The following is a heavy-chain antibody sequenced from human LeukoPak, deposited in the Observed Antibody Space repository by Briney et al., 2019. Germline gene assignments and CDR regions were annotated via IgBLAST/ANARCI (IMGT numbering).Heavy chain of an antibody. CDR2: IYYSGST. J-gene: IGHJ4*02. V-gene: IGHV4-59*01. Sequence: PSETLSLTCTVSGGSISSYYWSWIRQPPGKGLEWIGYIYYSGSTNYNPSLKSRVTISVDTSRNQFSLTLSSVTAADTAVYYCARVSHEYFDYWGQGTLVTVSS. CDR1: GGSISSYY. CDR3: ARVSHEYFDY.